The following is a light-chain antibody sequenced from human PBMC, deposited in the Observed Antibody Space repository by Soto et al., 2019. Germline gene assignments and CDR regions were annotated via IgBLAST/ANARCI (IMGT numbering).Light chain of an antibody. V-gene: IGLV1-40*01. J-gene: IGLJ3*02. CDR3: AAWDDSVTGWV. CDR2: GNS. Sequence: QSVLTQPPSVSGAPGQRVTISCTGSSSNIGAGYDVHWYQQLPGTAPKLLIYGNSNRPSGVPDRFSGSKSGTSASLAISGLQSEDEADYYCAAWDDSVTGWVFGGGTKLTVL. CDR1: SSNIGAGYD.